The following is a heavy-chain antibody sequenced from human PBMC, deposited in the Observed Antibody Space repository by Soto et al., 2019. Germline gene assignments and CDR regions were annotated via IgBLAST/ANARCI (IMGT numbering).Heavy chain of an antibody. CDR3: ARAHAHYYYFYYGLDV. CDR2: ISGSGGTT. Sequence: LLSESGGGLVQPGGSLRLCCTASGFTFNNFAMSWVRQAPGKGLEWVSAISGSGGTTYHADSVKGRFTISRDNSNNTLCLQMSSLRAEDTAVYYCARAHAHYYYFYYGLDVWGQGTRVTVSS. J-gene: IGHJ6*02. V-gene: IGHV3-23*01. CDR1: GFTFNNFA.